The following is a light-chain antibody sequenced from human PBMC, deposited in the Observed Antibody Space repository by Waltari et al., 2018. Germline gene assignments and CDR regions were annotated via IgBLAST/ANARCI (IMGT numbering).Light chain of an antibody. CDR2: KAS. Sequence: DLQMTQSPSTLSASVGDRVTITCRASQSINSWLAWYQQKPGKAPKLLIYKASSLQTGVPSRFSGSGSGTEFTLTISSLQPDDFATYFCLQYDIYWAFGQGTKVEVK. J-gene: IGKJ1*01. CDR1: QSINSW. V-gene: IGKV1-5*03. CDR3: LQYDIYWA.